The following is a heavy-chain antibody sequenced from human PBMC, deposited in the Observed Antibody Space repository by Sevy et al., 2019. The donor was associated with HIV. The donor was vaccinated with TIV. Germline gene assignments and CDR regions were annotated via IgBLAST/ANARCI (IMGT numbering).Heavy chain of an antibody. CDR2: IYTSGST. CDR3: ARGSSSSWYSGWFDP. D-gene: IGHD6-13*01. J-gene: IGHJ5*02. V-gene: IGHV4-61*02. Sequence: SETLSLTCTVSGGYISSGSYYWSWIRQPAGEGLEWIGRIYTSGSTNYNPSLKSRVTISVDTSKKQFSLKLSSVTAADTAVYYCARGSSSSWYSGWFDPWGQGTLVTVSS. CDR1: GGYISSGSYY.